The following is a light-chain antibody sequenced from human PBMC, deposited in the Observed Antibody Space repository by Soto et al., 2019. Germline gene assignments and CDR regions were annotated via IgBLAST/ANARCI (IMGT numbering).Light chain of an antibody. CDR2: GAS. CDR3: QQYGSSRT. V-gene: IGKV3-20*01. CDR1: QSVSSSY. J-gene: IGKJ5*01. Sequence: EIVLTQSPGTLSLSPGERATLSCRASQSVSSSYLGWYQQKPGQAPRLLMYGASSRATGIPDRFSGSGSGTDFTLTISRLEPEDFAVYYCQQYGSSRTFGQGTRLEI.